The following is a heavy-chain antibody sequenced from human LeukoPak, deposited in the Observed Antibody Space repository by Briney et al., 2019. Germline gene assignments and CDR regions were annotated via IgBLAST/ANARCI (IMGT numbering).Heavy chain of an antibody. CDR3: ARGGYSYAGGADY. Sequence: GGSLRLSCAASGFTFSDYYMSWIRQAPGKGLEWVSYISSSSSYTNYADSVEGRFTISRDNARNSLYLQMNSLRAEDTAVYYCARGGYSYAGGADYWGQGTLVTVSS. D-gene: IGHD5-18*01. CDR1: GFTFSDYY. J-gene: IGHJ4*02. CDR2: ISSSSSYT. V-gene: IGHV3-11*03.